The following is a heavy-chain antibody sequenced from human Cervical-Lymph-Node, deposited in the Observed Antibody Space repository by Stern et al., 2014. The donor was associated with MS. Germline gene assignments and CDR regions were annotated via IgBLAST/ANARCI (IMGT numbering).Heavy chain of an antibody. CDR1: GFTFSDCG. D-gene: IGHD5-18*01. J-gene: IGHJ5*02. Sequence: VQLVESEGGVVQPGRSLRLSCAASGFTFSDCGMHWVRQAPGKGLEWVALIWYDGSDKYYADSVKGRFTISRDNSKNTLYLQMNSLRVEDTAVYYCARKGFSGYNYGPDLWGQGTLVTVSS. CDR3: ARKGFSGYNYGPDL. CDR2: IWYDGSDK. V-gene: IGHV3-33*01.